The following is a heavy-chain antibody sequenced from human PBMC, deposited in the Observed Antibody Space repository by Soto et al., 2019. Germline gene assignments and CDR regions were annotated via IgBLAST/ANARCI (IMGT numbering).Heavy chain of an antibody. D-gene: IGHD4-17*01. Sequence: LSLSCAASGFTFSHYDMHWVRQATGKGLEWVSTVGTAGDTYYPGSVKGQFTISRENDKNSLYLQMNSLRAGDTAVYYCARGRLGQRYAFDIWGKGTMFTVS. V-gene: IGHV3-13*01. CDR2: VGTAGDT. CDR3: ARGRLGQRYAFDI. CDR1: GFTFSHYD. J-gene: IGHJ3*02.